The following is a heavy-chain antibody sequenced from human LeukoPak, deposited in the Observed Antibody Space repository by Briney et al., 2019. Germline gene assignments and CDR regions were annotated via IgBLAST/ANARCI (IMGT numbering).Heavy chain of an antibody. CDR2: IYPGDSDT. V-gene: IGHV5-51*01. CDR3: ARQTGTTSRGGYYYYYGMDV. Sequence: GESLQISCKGSGYSFTSYRIGWVRQLPGKGLEWMGIIYPGDSDTRYSPSFQGQVTISADKSISTAYLQWSSLKASDTAMYYCARQTGTTSRGGYYYYYGMDVWGQGTTVTVSS. J-gene: IGHJ6*02. CDR1: GYSFTSYR. D-gene: IGHD1-1*01.